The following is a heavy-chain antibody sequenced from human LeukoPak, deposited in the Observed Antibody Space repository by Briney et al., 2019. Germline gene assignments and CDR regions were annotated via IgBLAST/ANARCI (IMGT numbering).Heavy chain of an antibody. CDR2: ISGSGGST. D-gene: IGHD3-3*01. J-gene: IGHJ6*02. Sequence: GGSLRLSCAASGFTFSSYAMSWVRQAPGKGLEGVSAISGSGGSTYYADSVKGRFTISRDNSKNTLYLQMNSLRAEDTAVYYCAKELLRFLEWFYGMDVWGQGTTVTVSS. CDR1: GFTFSSYA. V-gene: IGHV3-23*01. CDR3: AKELLRFLEWFYGMDV.